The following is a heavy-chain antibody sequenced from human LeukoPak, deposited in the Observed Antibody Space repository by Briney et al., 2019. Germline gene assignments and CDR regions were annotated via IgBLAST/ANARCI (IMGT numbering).Heavy chain of an antibody. CDR1: GYSISSGYY. J-gene: IGHJ5*02. Sequence: SETLSLTCTVSGYSISSGYYWGWIRQPPGKGLEWIGSIYHSGSTYYNPSLKSRVTISVDTSKNQFSLKLSSVTAADTAVYYRARVYYYDSSGYYPNWFDPWGQGTLVTVSS. V-gene: IGHV4-38-2*02. CDR2: IYHSGST. D-gene: IGHD3-22*01. CDR3: ARVYYYDSSGYYPNWFDP.